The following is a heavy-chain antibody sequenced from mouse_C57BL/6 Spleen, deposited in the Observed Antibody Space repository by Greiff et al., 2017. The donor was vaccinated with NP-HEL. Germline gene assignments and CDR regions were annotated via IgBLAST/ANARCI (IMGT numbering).Heavy chain of an antibody. CDR3: ARGGELGRDFDY. CDR1: GYSITSGYY. Sequence: EVHLVESGPGLVKPSQSLSLTCSVTGYSITSGYYWYWIRQLPGNQLEWMGFISYDGSNNYNPSLKNRITITRDTSKNQFFIKLNSVTTEDTATDYCARGGELGRDFDYWGKGTTLTVSS. J-gene: IGHJ2*01. CDR2: ISYDGSN. V-gene: IGHV3-6*01. D-gene: IGHD4-1*01.